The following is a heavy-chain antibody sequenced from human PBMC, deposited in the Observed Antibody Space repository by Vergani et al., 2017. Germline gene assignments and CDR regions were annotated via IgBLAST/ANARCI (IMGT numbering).Heavy chain of an antibody. J-gene: IGHJ4*02. CDR3: TRGWYYDSIADWAY. V-gene: IGHV1-69*05. CDR1: GGTFSSNS. Sequence: QGQLAQSGAEVKKPGSSVKVSCKASGGTFSSNSISWVRQAPGQGLEWMGRIIPIFGTTSYAQKFQGRVTMTRDTSTSTVYMELSSLRSEDTAVYYCTRGWYYDSIADWAYWGQGTLVTVSS. CDR2: IIPIFGTT. D-gene: IGHD3-22*01.